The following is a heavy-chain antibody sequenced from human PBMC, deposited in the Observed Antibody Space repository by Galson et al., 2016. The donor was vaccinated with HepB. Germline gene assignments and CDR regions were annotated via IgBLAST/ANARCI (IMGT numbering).Heavy chain of an antibody. Sequence: SLRLSCAASGFSVSNNYMTWVRQAPGKGLEWVSLIYSGGSTYYADSAKGRFTISRDSSKNTLYLQMNSLRAEDTAVYYCARDRHCITTSCQGLWGPGTLVTVSS. D-gene: IGHD2-2*01. CDR2: IYSGGST. CDR3: ARDRHCITTSCQGL. J-gene: IGHJ4*02. V-gene: IGHV3-53*01. CDR1: GFSVSNNY.